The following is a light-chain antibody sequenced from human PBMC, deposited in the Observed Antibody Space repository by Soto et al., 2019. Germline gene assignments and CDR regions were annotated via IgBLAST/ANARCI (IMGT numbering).Light chain of an antibody. V-gene: IGKV3-11*01. CDR3: QQRSNWPPGFT. CDR1: QSVRSY. CDR2: DAS. Sequence: EIVLTQSPATLSLSPGERATLSCRASQSVRSYLAWYQQKPGQAPRLLIYDASSRATGIPARFSGSGSETDFTITISSLEPDDFAVYYCQQRSNWPPGFTFGQGTKLEIK. J-gene: IGKJ2*01.